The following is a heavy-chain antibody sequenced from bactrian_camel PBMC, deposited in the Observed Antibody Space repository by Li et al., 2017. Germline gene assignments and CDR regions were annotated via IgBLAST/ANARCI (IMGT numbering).Heavy chain of an antibody. Sequence: QLVESGGGLVQPGGSLRLSCAASGFTFSSYAMNWVRQAPGKGLEWVSGIKSGGGSTHYADSVKGRFTISKDNAKSTLYLEMKSLEPEDTAVYFCAAVSGYWGQGTQVTVS. CDR2: IKSGGGST. V-gene: IGHV3S31*01. CDR3: AAVSGY. J-gene: IGHJ6*01. CDR1: GFTFSSYA.